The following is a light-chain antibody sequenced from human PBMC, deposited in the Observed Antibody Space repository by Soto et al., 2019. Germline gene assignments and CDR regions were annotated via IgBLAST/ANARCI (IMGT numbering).Light chain of an antibody. CDR1: QSVLHSSNNKNY. CDR3: HQFQTPART. CDR2: WAS. V-gene: IGKV4-1*01. J-gene: IGKJ1*01. Sequence: DIVMTQSPDSLAVSLGERATINCKSSQSVLHSSNNKNYLTWYQQKQGQPPKLLIYWASTRESGVPDRFSGSGSGTDFTLTISSLQAEDVAVYYCHQFQTPARTFGQGTKVEIK.